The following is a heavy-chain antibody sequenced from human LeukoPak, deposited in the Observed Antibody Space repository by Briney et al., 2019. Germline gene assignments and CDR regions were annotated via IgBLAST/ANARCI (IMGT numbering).Heavy chain of an antibody. CDR1: GGSISSSPNY. CDR3: ARHEVEDGYNAKTFDY. J-gene: IGHJ4*02. Sequence: PSETLSLXCTVSGGSISSSPNYWGWVRQPPEKGLEWIGSIYHSGNTYYNPSLKRRVTISVDTSKNQFSLKLSSVTAADTAVYYCARHEVEDGYNAKTFDYWGQGTLVTVSS. CDR2: IYHSGNT. D-gene: IGHD5-24*01. V-gene: IGHV4-39*01.